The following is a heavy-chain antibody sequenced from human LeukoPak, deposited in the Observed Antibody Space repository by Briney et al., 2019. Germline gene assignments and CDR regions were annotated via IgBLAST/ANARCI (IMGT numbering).Heavy chain of an antibody. V-gene: IGHV3-7*01. Sequence: GGSLRLSCAASGFTFSTYWMSWVRQAPGKGLEWVAKIKQDGSEKYYVDSVKGRFTISRDNDKNSLYLQMNSLRVEDTAVYYCARDFCSAGSCYPDNWGQGTLVTVSS. J-gene: IGHJ4*02. CDR3: ARDFCSAGSCYPDN. CDR2: IKQDGSEK. D-gene: IGHD2-15*01. CDR1: GFTFSTYW.